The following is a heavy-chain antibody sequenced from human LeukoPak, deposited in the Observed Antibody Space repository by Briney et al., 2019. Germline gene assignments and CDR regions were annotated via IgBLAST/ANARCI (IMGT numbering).Heavy chain of an antibody. D-gene: IGHD5-18*01. Sequence: GGSLRLSCAASGFTFNNYGMHWVRQALGKGLEWVAVISYDGSNTYYADSVKGRFTISRDNSKNTLYLQMNSLRAEDTAVYYCAKDSYGYRGPYYYYGMDVWGQGTTVTVSS. V-gene: IGHV3-30*18. CDR3: AKDSYGYRGPYYYYGMDV. J-gene: IGHJ6*02. CDR1: GFTFNNYG. CDR2: ISYDGSNT.